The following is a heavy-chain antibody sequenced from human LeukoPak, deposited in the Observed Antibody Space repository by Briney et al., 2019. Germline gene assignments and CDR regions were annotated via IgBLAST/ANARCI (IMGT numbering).Heavy chain of an antibody. CDR2: IYYSGST. V-gene: IGHV4-59*01. J-gene: IGHJ4*02. Sequence: SETLSLTCAVYGGSFSGYYWSWIRQPPGKGLEWIGYIYYSGSTNYNPSLKSRVTISVDTPKNQFSLKLNSVTAADTAVYYCARGKEVITMLRGLKPGYYFDYWGQGTLVTASS. CDR3: ARGKEVITMLRGLKPGYYFDY. D-gene: IGHD3-10*01. CDR1: GGSFSGYY.